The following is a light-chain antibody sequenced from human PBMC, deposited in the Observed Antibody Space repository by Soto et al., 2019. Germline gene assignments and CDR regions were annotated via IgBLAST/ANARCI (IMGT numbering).Light chain of an antibody. CDR1: ISDVGGYNS. V-gene: IGLV2-14*03. J-gene: IGLJ1*01. CDR3: CSFTSSSTPGYV. Sequence: QSALAQPASVSGSPGQSIAISCAGTISDVGGYNSVSWYQQHPGKAPKLMIYDVSNRPSGVSNRFSGSKSVNTASLTISGLQADDEADYYCCSFTSSSTPGYVFGTGTKLTVL. CDR2: DVS.